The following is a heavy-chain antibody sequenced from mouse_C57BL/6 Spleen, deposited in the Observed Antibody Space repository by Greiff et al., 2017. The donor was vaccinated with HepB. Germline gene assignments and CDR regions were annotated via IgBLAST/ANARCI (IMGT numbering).Heavy chain of an antibody. CDR2: IDPETGGT. V-gene: IGHV1-15*01. Sequence: QVQLQHSGAELVRPGASVTLSCKASGYTFTDYEMHWVKQTPVHGLEWIGAIDPETGGTAYNQKFKGKAILTADKSSSTAYMELRSLTSEDSAVYYCTSSRITTVVAPFGWWGQGTLVTVSA. CDR1: GYTFTDYE. D-gene: IGHD1-1*01. CDR3: TSSRITTVVAPFGW. J-gene: IGHJ3*02.